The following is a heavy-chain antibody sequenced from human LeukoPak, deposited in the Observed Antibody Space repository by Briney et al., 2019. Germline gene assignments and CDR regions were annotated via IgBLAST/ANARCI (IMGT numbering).Heavy chain of an antibody. J-gene: IGHJ4*02. Sequence: PSETLTLTCTVSGGTICSCSYYRGWIRQPPGKGLEWIGSIYYSGSTYYNPSLKSRVTISVDKPKNQFSRKLSSVAAANTAVYYCARLDGKVEMALDFWGQGTLVTVSS. CDR1: GGTICSCSYY. CDR2: IYYSGST. D-gene: IGHD5-24*01. CDR3: ARLDGKVEMALDF. V-gene: IGHV4-39*01.